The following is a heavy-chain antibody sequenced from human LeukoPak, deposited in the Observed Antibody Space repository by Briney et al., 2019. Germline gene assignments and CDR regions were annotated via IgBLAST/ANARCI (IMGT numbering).Heavy chain of an antibody. V-gene: IGHV1-2*02. CDR1: GYTFTGYY. Sequence: ASVKVSCKASGYTFTGYYIHWVRQAPGQGLEWMGWINPNSGGTNSAQQFQGRVTLTGDTSISTAYVELSRLRSDDTAVYYCARDLGYYDRLDQFDCWGQGTLVTVFS. D-gene: IGHD3-22*01. CDR2: INPNSGGT. CDR3: ARDLGYYDRLDQFDC. J-gene: IGHJ4*02.